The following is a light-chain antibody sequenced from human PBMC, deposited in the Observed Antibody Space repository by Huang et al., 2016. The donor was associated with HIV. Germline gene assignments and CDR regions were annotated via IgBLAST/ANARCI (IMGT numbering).Light chain of an antibody. J-gene: IGKJ1*01. Sequence: DIVMTQTPLSLSVTPGQPASISCKSSQSRLHSDGQTYLYWYLQKPGQSPRLLSYEACSRFSGVPDRCSGGGSGTNFTLKISRVEAEDVGIYYCMQGIEFRTFGQGTKVEIK. CDR1: QSRLHSDGQTY. CDR3: MQGIEFRT. V-gene: IGKV2-29*02. CDR2: EAC.